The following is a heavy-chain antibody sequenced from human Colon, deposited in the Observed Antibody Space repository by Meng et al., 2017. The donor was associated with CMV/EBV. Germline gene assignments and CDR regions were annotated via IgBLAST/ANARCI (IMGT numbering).Heavy chain of an antibody. CDR1: GDSITNYY. J-gene: IGHJ5*02. V-gene: IGHV4-59*01. CDR3: ARDYDGSGYYWWFDP. D-gene: IGHD3-22*01. Sequence: SGDSITNYYWSWMRQPPGKGLEWIGYIYYSGSTNYNPSLRSRVTISVDTSKNQFSLKLTSVTAADAAVYYCARDYDGSGYYWWFDPWGQGTLVTVSS. CDR2: IYYSGST.